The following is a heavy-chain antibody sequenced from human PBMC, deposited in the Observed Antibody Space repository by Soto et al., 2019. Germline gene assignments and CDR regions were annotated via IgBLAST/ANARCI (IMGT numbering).Heavy chain of an antibody. V-gene: IGHV1-46*01. CDR1: GYTFTSYY. CDR3: ATTYYDFWSGYYPDHYYYGMDV. J-gene: IGHJ6*02. CDR2: INPSGGST. Sequence: ASVKVSCKASGYTFTSYYMHWVRQAPGQGLEWMGIINPSGGSTSYAQKFQGRVTMTRDTSTSTVYTELSSLRSEDTAVYYCATTYYDFWSGYYPDHYYYGMDVWGQGTTVTVSS. D-gene: IGHD3-3*01.